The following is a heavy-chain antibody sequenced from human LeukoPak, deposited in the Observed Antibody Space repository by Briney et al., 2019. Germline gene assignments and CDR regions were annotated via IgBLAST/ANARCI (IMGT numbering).Heavy chain of an antibody. V-gene: IGHV3-30-3*01. D-gene: IGHD3-22*01. CDR1: GFTFSSYA. Sequence: PGRSLRLSCAASGFTFSSYAMHWVRQAPGKGLEWVAVISYDGSNKYYADSVKGRFTISRDNSKNTLYLQMNSLRAEDTAVYYCAREENYYDSSGAPLDYWGQGTLVTVSS. CDR2: ISYDGSNK. CDR3: AREENYYDSSGAPLDY. J-gene: IGHJ4*02.